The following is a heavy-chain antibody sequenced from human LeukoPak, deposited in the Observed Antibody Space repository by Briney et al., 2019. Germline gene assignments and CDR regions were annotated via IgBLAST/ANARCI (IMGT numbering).Heavy chain of an antibody. Sequence: ASVKVSCKASGYTFTGCYMHWVRQAPGQGLEWMGRINPNSGGTNYAQKFQGRVTMTRDTSISTAYMELSRLRSDDTAVYYCASVGYYYDSSGYRFWGQGTLVTVSS. J-gene: IGHJ4*02. D-gene: IGHD3-22*01. CDR2: INPNSGGT. V-gene: IGHV1-2*06. CDR3: ASVGYYYDSSGYRF. CDR1: GYTFTGCY.